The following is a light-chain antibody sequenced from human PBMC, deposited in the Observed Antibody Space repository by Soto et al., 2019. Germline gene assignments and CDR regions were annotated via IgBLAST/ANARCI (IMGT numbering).Light chain of an antibody. V-gene: IGKV1-5*03. J-gene: IGKJ2*01. CDR3: QPKQCFQYF. CDR1: QSISNW. Sequence: DIQMTQSPSTLSASVGDRVTITCRASQSISNWLAWYQQKPGKAPKLLIYKAINLQSGVPSRFSGSGSGTEFKPPLSGPEADCLATLLCQPKQCFQYFFGPGTKL. CDR2: KAI.